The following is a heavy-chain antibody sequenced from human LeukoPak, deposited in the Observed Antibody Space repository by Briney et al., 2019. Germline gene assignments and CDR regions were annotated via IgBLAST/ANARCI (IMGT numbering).Heavy chain of an antibody. CDR1: GFTFSSYA. CDR3: ARDFTQLVQGGLFDY. J-gene: IGHJ4*02. D-gene: IGHD6-13*01. V-gene: IGHV3-23*01. CDR2: ISGSGGST. Sequence: PGGSLRLSCAASGFTFSSYAMSWVRQAPGKGLEWVSAISGSGGSTYYADSVKGRFTISRDNSKNTLYLQMNSLRAEDTAVYYCARDFTQLVQGGLFDYWGQGTLVTVSS.